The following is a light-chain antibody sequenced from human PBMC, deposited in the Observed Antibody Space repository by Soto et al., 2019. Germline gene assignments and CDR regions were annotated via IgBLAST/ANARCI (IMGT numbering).Light chain of an antibody. CDR2: FGS. V-gene: IGKV2-28*01. J-gene: IGKJ1*01. Sequence: DIVMTQSPLSLPVTPGEPASISCSSSQSLLQSNGYKYLDWYLQKPGQSPQLLIYFGSYRASGVPDRFSGSGSGTDFTLKIRRVEAADVGVYYCMQSQQSPPTFGQGTKVEI. CDR3: MQSQQSPPT. CDR1: QSLLQSNGYKY.